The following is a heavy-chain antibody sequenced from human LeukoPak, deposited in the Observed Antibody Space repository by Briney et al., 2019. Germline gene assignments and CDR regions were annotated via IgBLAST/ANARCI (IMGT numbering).Heavy chain of an antibody. CDR2: INSDGSST. J-gene: IGHJ4*02. CDR1: GFTFSSYW. CDR3: ARDLYSAYYYGSGSPRDYFYY. D-gene: IGHD3-10*01. Sequence: GGSLRLSCAASGFTFSSYWMHWVRQAPGKGLVWVSRINSDGSSTSYADSVKGRFTISRDNAKNTLYLQMNSLRAEDTAVYYCARDLYSAYYYGSGSPRDYFYYWGQGTLVTVSS. V-gene: IGHV3-74*01.